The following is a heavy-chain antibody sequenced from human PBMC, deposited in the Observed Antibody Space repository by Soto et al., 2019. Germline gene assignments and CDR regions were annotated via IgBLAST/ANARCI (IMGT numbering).Heavy chain of an antibody. CDR2: IYHSGST. CDR1: GGSISSSNW. CDR3: ARDGTMVRGVRGYYYGMDV. V-gene: IGHV4-4*02. J-gene: IGHJ6*02. Sequence: PSETLSLTCAVSGGSISSSNWWRWVRQPPGKGLEWIGEIYHSGSTNYNPSLKSRVTISVDKSKNQFSLKLSSVTAADTAVYYCARDGTMVRGVRGYYYGMDVWGQGTTVTVSS. D-gene: IGHD3-10*01.